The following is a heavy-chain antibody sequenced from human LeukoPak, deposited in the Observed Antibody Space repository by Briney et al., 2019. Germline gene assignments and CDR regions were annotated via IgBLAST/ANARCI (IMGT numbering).Heavy chain of an antibody. J-gene: IGHJ5*02. CDR1: GDSLNTYY. CDR2: VASSGTS. V-gene: IGHV4-59*01. CDR3: SRVVRGVVTSNWFDP. Sequence: PSETLSLTCTVSGDSLNTYYWAWIRQTPGKELEWIAFVASSGTSNYNPSLKSRVSISIDPSKNQFSLALTSLTPADTAVYYCSRVVRGVVTSNWFDPWGQGTLVSVSS. D-gene: IGHD2-21*02.